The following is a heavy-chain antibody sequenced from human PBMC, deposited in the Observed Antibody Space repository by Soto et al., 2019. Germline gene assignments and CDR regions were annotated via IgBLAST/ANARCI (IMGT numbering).Heavy chain of an antibody. CDR1: GYTFTSYG. CDR3: AGDTGLWFGESLDY. Sequence: QVQLVQSGAEVKKPGASVKVSCKASGYTFTSYGISWVRQAPGQGLEWMGWISAYNGNTNYAQKLQGRVTXXTXTXXRSAHMELRSLKSDDTAVYYCAGDTGLWFGESLDYWGQGTLVTVSS. J-gene: IGHJ4*02. CDR2: ISAYNGNT. D-gene: IGHD3-10*01. V-gene: IGHV1-18*01.